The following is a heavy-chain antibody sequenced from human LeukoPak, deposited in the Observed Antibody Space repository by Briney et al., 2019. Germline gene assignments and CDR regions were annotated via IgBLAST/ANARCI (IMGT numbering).Heavy chain of an antibody. CDR2: INHSGST. Sequence: KPSETLSLTCAVYGGSFSGYYWIWIRQPPGKGLEWIVEINHSGSTNYNPSLKSRLTISVDTSKNQFSLKLSSVTAADTAVYYCARTWAYCSSTSCYRGPNWFDPWGQGTLVTVSS. CDR1: GGSFSGYY. J-gene: IGHJ5*02. V-gene: IGHV4-34*01. CDR3: ARTWAYCSSTSCYRGPNWFDP. D-gene: IGHD2-2*01.